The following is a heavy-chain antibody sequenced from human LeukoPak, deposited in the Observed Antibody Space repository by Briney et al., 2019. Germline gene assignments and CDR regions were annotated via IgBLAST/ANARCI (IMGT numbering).Heavy chain of an antibody. V-gene: IGHV1-2*02. CDR3: ARRVAAGGTCMGY. Sequence: ASVKVSCKASGYAFIGYYMHWVRQAPGQGLEWMGWINPNSGGTNYAQKFQGRVTMTRDTSISTAYMELSWLRYDDTAVYYCARRVAAGGTCMGYWGQGTLVTVSS. CDR1: GYAFIGYY. D-gene: IGHD6-13*01. J-gene: IGHJ4*02. CDR2: INPNSGGT.